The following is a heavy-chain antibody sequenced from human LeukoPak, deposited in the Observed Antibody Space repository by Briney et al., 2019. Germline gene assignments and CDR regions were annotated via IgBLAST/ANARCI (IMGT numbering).Heavy chain of an antibody. J-gene: IGHJ4*02. Sequence: GGSLRLSCAASGFTFSIYWMSWVRQAPGKGLEWVANIKQDGSEKNYVDSVKGRFTISRDNAKNSLNLQMNSLRAEDTAVYYCARDHHPFTAWGQGTLVTVSS. V-gene: IGHV3-7*04. CDR1: GFTFSIYW. CDR3: ARDHHPFTA. D-gene: IGHD5-18*01. CDR2: IKQDGSEK.